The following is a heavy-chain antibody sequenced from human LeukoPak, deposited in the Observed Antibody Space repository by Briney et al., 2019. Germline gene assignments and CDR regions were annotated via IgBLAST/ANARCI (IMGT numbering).Heavy chain of an antibody. CDR2: IYHSGST. Sequence: PSETLSLTCAVSGGSISSGGYSWSWIRQPPGKGLEWIGYIYHSGSTYYNPSLKSRVTISVDRSKNQFSLKLSSATAADTAVYYCARNDWNDPSSLDYWGQGTLVTVSS. CDR1: GGSISSGGYS. V-gene: IGHV4-30-2*01. J-gene: IGHJ4*02. CDR3: ARNDWNDPSSLDY. D-gene: IGHD1-1*01.